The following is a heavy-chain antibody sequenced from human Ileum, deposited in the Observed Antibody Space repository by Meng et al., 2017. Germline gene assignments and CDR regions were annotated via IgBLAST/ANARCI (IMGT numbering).Heavy chain of an antibody. CDR2: IYSSGGT. D-gene: IGHD2-15*01. Sequence: LQESAPGLVNTSQTLSLTCTVSGDSISSGGYYWTWIRQHPGKGLEWIGYIYSSGGTYYTPSLKSLVTISLDTSKNQFSLRLSSVTAADTAVYYCARIGFCSGRSCYGFFDYWGQGTLVTVSS. V-gene: IGHV4-31*01. J-gene: IGHJ4*02. CDR3: ARIGFCSGRSCYGFFDY. CDR1: GDSISSGGYY.